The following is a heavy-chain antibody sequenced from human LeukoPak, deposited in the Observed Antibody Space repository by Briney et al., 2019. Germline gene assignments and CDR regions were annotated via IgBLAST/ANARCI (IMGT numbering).Heavy chain of an antibody. CDR1: DYYISSGHY. V-gene: IGHV4-38-2*02. J-gene: IGHJ3*01. Sequence: PSETLSLTCTVSDYYISSGHYWGWIRQSPGKGLEWIGNIYYSGNTNYNPSLKSRVTISIDTSRIHFSLHLSSVTAADTAVYYCARTRYSGSHNSAFDLWGQGTVVTVSS. CDR3: ARTRYSGSHNSAFDL. CDR2: IYYSGNT. D-gene: IGHD1-26*01.